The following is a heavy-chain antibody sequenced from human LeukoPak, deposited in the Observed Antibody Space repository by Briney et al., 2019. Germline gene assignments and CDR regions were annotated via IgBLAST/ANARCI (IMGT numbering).Heavy chain of an antibody. D-gene: IGHD4-17*01. Sequence: GGSLRLSCAASGFTFSSYAMSWVRQAPGKGLEWVSAISGSGGSTYYADSVKGRFTISRDNSKNTLYLQMNSLRAEDTAVYYCATGGDYGDYVFDYWGQGTLVTVPS. CDR3: ATGGDYGDYVFDY. J-gene: IGHJ4*02. V-gene: IGHV3-23*01. CDR1: GFTFSSYA. CDR2: ISGSGGST.